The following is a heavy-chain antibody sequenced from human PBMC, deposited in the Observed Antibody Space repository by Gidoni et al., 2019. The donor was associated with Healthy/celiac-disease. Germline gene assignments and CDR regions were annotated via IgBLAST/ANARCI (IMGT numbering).Heavy chain of an antibody. D-gene: IGHD3-3*01. CDR2: IKQDGSEK. J-gene: IGHJ4*02. CDR1: GFTFSSYW. Sequence: GGSLRLSCAASGFTFSSYWMSWVRQAPGKGLEWVANIKQDGSEKYYVDSVKGRFTISRDNAKNSLYLQMNSLRAEDTAVYYCARVSYDFWSGYHYYFDYWGQGTLVTVSS. V-gene: IGHV3-7*01. CDR3: ARVSYDFWSGYHYYFDY.